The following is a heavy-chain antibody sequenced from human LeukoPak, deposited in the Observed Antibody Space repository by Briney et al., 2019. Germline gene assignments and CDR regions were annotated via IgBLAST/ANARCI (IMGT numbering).Heavy chain of an antibody. Sequence: GESLKISCKGSGYSFTSYWISWVRLMPGKGLEWMGRIDPSDSYTNYSPSFQGHVTISADKSISTAYLQWSSLKASDTAMYYCARGGYRSYYYYGMDVWGQGTTVTVSS. V-gene: IGHV5-10-1*01. CDR3: ARGGYRSYYYYGMDV. J-gene: IGHJ6*02. CDR2: IDPSDSYT. D-gene: IGHD5-12*01. CDR1: GYSFTSYW.